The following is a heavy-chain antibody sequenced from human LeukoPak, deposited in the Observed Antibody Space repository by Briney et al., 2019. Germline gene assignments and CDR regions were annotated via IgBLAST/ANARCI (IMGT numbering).Heavy chain of an antibody. J-gene: IGHJ4*02. V-gene: IGHV3-49*04. Sequence: GGSLRLSCTASGFTFGDYAMSWVRQAPGKGLEWVGFIRSKAYDGTTEYAASVKGRFTISRDDSKSIAYLQMNSLKTEDTAVYYCTRFWQLWFFFDYWGQGTLVTVSS. CDR2: IRSKAYDGTT. D-gene: IGHD5-18*01. CDR3: TRFWQLWFFFDY. CDR1: GFTFGDYA.